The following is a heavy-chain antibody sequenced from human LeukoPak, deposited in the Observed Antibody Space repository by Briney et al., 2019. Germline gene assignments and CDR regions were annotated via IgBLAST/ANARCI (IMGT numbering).Heavy chain of an antibody. J-gene: IGHJ5*02. CDR1: GGSISSYY. V-gene: IGHV4-4*07. D-gene: IGHD2-2*01. CDR2: IYTSGST. CDR3: ARGKGDCSSTSCSRGFDP. Sequence: PSETLSLTRTVSGGSISSYYWSWIRQPAGKGLEWIGRIYTSGSTNYNPSLKSRVTMSVDTSKNQFSLKLSSVTAADTAVYYCARGKGDCSSTSCSRGFDPWGQGTLVTVSS.